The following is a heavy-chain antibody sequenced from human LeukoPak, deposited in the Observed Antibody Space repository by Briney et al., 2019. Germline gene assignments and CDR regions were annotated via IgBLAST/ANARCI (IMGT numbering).Heavy chain of an antibody. CDR2: IYYSGST. CDR1: GGSISSGGYF. D-gene: IGHD6-6*01. V-gene: IGHV4-31*03. J-gene: IGHJ4*02. Sequence: PSETLSLTCTVSGGSISSGGYFWTWIRQQPGKGLEWIGYIYYSGSTYYNPSLKSRVTISVGMSKNQFSLKLTSLTAADTAVYYCARAPYSSSSVDYWGQGTLVTVSS. CDR3: ARAPYSSSSVDY.